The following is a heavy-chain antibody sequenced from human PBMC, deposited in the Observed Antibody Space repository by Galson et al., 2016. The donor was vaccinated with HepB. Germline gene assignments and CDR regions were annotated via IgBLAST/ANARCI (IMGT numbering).Heavy chain of an antibody. V-gene: IGHV3-64D*08. CDR2: IGGNGGRT. CDR3: VKDLTRSSYFYDSSGYYYGDY. J-gene: IGHJ4*02. Sequence: SLRLSCAASGFTFSVYAMHWVRQAPGKGLEYVSSIGGNGGRTYYADSVKGRFTISRDTSKNTLYLQISSLRAEDTAVYYCVKDLTRSSYFYDSSGYYYGDYWGQGTLVTVSS. D-gene: IGHD3-22*01. CDR1: GFTFSVYA.